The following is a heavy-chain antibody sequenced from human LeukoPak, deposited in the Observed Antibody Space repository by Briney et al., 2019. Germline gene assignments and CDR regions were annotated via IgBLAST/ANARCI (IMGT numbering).Heavy chain of an antibody. Sequence: SETLSLTCAVYGGSFNGYFWSWIRQPPGKGLEWIGEINHSGSPNYNPSLKSRVTISADTSKNQVSLKLNSVTAADTAVYYCARGPDSGSYYAWFDPWGQGTLATVSS. CDR3: ARGPDSGSYYAWFDP. CDR2: INHSGSP. J-gene: IGHJ5*02. CDR1: GGSFNGYF. V-gene: IGHV4-34*01. D-gene: IGHD3-10*01.